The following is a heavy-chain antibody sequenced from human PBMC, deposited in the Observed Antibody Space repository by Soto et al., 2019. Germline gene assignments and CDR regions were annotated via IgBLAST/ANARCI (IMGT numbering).Heavy chain of an antibody. D-gene: IGHD3-22*01. CDR1: GGSISSGGYS. CDR2: IYYSGST. J-gene: IGHJ4*02. Sequence: SETLSLTCAVSGGSISSGGYSWSWIRQPPGKGLEWIGYIYYSGSTNYNPSLKSRVTISVDTSKNQFSLKLSSVTAADTAVYYCAREEVGYDSSGYVMIWYFDYWGQGTLVTVSS. V-gene: IGHV4-30-4*07. CDR3: AREEVGYDSSGYVMIWYFDY.